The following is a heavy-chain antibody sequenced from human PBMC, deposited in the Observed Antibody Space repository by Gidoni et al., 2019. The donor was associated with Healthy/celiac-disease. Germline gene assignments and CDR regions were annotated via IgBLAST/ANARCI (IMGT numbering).Heavy chain of an antibody. D-gene: IGHD2-15*01. CDR3: ARRSGGFDI. Sequence: EVPLVQSGAEVTKPGESLQISCQGPGYNCVNYWIAWVRQMPGRCLEWMCVIYAGDSDPRYRPSFRGQFTFSVDRSVSNAYLHWSSLKSSDTRIYYCARRSGGFDIWGQGTVVTVSS. J-gene: IGHJ3*02. CDR1: GYNCVNYW. CDR2: IYAGDSDP. V-gene: IGHV5-51*03.